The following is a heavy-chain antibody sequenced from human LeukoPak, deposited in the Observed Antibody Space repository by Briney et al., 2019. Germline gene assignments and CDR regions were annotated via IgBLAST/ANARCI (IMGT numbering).Heavy chain of an antibody. CDR2: INHSGST. J-gene: IGHJ3*02. Sequence: SETLSLTCAVYGGSFSGYYWSWIRQPPGKGLEWIGEINHSGSTNYNPSLKSRVTISVDTSKNQFSLKLSSVTAADTAVFYCARVAAAPFDIWGQGTMVTVSS. CDR3: ARVAAAPFDI. D-gene: IGHD6-13*01. V-gene: IGHV4-34*01. CDR1: GGSFSGYY.